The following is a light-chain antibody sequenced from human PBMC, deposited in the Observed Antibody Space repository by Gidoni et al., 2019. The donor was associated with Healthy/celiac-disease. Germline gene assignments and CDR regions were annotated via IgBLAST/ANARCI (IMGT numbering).Light chain of an antibody. J-gene: IGLJ2*01. CDR3: RSYTSSSTSVV. CDR1: SRDVGGYHY. V-gene: IGLV2-14*01. CDR2: EVS. Sequence: QSARTQPASVSGSPGQSITITCTGTSRDVGGYHYVSWYQQHPGHAPKLMIYEVSNRPSGVSTRFSGSTSGNTASLTISGLQAEDEADYYCRSYTSSSTSVVFGGGTKLTVL.